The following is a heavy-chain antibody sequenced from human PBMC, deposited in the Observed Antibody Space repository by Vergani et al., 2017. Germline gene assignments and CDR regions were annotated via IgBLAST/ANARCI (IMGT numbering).Heavy chain of an antibody. CDR2: ISGSGGST. J-gene: IGHJ3*02. CDR3: AKDTPPIVVVPAAPHDAFDI. Sequence: EELLVESGGDLVQPGRSLRLSCAASGFSFDDYGMHWVRQVPGKGLEWVSAISGSGGSTYYADSVKGRFTISRDNSKNTLYLQMNSLRAEDTAVYYCAKDTPPIVVVPAAPHDAFDIWGQGTMVTVSS. V-gene: IGHV3-23*04. CDR1: GFSFDDYG. D-gene: IGHD2-2*01.